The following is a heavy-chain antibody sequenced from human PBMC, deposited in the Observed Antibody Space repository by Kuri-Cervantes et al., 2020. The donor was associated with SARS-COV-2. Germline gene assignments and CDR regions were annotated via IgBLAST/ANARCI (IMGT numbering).Heavy chain of an antibody. J-gene: IGHJ5*02. CDR1: GCTFSSYS. D-gene: IGHD3-3*01. Sequence: GGSLRLSCAASGCTFSSYSMNWVRQAPGKGLEWVSSISSSSSYIYYADSVKGRFTISRDNAKNSLYLQMNSLRAEDTAVYYCARGGSTDYDFWSGYYRGWNWFDPWGQGTLVTVSS. CDR2: ISSSSSYI. V-gene: IGHV3-21*01. CDR3: ARGGSTDYDFWSGYYRGWNWFDP.